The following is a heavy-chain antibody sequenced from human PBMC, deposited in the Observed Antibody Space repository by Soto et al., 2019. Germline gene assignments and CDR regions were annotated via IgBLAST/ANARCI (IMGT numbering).Heavy chain of an antibody. V-gene: IGHV3-30-3*01. CDR1: GFTFSSYA. CDR2: ISYDGSNK. J-gene: IGHJ6*02. Sequence: GESLKISCAASGFTFSSYAMHWVRQAPGKGLEWVAVISYDGSNKYYADSVKGRFTISRDNSKNTLYLQMNSLRAEDTAVYYCARDGSNYRMTPTYGMDVWGQGTTVTVSS. D-gene: IGHD4-4*01. CDR3: ARDGSNYRMTPTYGMDV.